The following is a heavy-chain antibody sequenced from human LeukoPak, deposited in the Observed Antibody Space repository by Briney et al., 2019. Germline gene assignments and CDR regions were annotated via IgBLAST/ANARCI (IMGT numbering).Heavy chain of an antibody. V-gene: IGHV4-59*12. CDR1: GGSINTYY. J-gene: IGHJ4*02. CDR3: ASTERCSTTCPLDY. D-gene: IGHD2-2*01. CDR2: IYYSGTT. Sequence: SETLSLTCSVSGGSINTYYWTWIRLSPGKGLDWIGYIYYSGTTNYNPSLKSRVSMSVDTSKNLFSLKLTSMTAADTAVYYCASTERCSTTCPLDYWGQGTLVTVSS.